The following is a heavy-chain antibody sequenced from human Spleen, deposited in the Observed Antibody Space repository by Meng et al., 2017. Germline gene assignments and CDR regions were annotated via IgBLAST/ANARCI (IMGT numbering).Heavy chain of an antibody. CDR2: INHSGST. D-gene: IGHD4-11*01. Sequence: QEQLQQWGAGLLKASETLSLTCVVSCGSFSDYYWSWIRQPPGKGLEWIGEINHSGSTNYNPSLESRATISVDTSQNNLSLKLSSVTAADSAVYYCARGPTTMAHDFDYWGQGTLVTVSS. V-gene: IGHV4-34*01. CDR3: ARGPTTMAHDFDY. J-gene: IGHJ4*02. CDR1: CGSFSDYY.